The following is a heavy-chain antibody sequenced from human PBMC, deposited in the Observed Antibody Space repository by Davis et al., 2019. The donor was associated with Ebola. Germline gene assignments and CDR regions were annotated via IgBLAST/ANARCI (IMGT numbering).Heavy chain of an antibody. CDR2: ISSDGSYI. D-gene: IGHD3-16*01. J-gene: IGHJ4*02. V-gene: IGHV3-21*06. CDR3: ATSESFFDYAAYFHY. CDR1: GFPFSCYT. Sequence: GGSLRLSCAASGFPFSCYTMNWVRQAPGKGLEWVSSISSDGSYIFYADSAKGRFTISRDNAKNSLYLQMNSLKAEDTAVYFCATSESFFDYAAYFHYWGQGTLLTVSS.